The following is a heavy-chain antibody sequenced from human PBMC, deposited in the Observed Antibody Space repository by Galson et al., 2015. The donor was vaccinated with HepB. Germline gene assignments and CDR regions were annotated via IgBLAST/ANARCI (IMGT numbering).Heavy chain of an antibody. J-gene: IGHJ6*02. CDR2: MNPNSGNT. CDR3: ARGRLPHDARSQYYYHYYGMDV. V-gene: IGHV1-8*01. Sequence: SVKVSCKASGYTFTSYDINWVRQATGQGLEWMGWMNPNSGNTGYAQKFQGRVTMTRNTSISTAYMELSSLRSEDTAVYYCARGRLPHDARSQYYYHYYGMDVWGQGTTVTVSS. CDR1: GYTFTSYD.